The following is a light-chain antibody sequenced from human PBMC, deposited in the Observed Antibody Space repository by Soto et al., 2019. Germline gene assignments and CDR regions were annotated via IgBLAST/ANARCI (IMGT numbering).Light chain of an antibody. CDR1: SSNLGAGFH. CDR2: ANS. J-gene: IGLJ2*01. Sequence: QAVVTQPPSVSGAPGQRVTIACTGSSSNLGAGFHVHWYQQLPGTASKLLIYANSNRPSGVPDRFSGSKSGTSASRAIAGLQAEDEADYYCQSFDNSLSAYVSSLSGYVVFGGGTKLTVL. CDR3: QSFDNSLSAYVSSLSGYVV. V-gene: IGLV1-40*01.